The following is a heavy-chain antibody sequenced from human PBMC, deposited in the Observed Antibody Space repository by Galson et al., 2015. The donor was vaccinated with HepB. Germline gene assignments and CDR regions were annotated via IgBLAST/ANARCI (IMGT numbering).Heavy chain of an antibody. Sequence: SLRLSCAASGFTVSIYAMNWVRQAPGKGLEWVSGISDSGGSTNCADSVKGRFTISRDNSKNTLYLQMNSLRAEDTAVYYCAKFQVRNDWTRGCAVDIWGQEPMVTVSS. J-gene: IGHJ3*02. V-gene: IGHV3-23*01. D-gene: IGHD3-9*01. CDR2: ISDSGGST. CDR1: GFTVSIYA. CDR3: AKFQVRNDWTRGCAVDI.